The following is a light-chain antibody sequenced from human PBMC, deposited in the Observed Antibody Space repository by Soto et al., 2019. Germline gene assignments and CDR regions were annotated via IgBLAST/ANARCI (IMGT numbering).Light chain of an antibody. CDR2: GAS. J-gene: IGKJ1*01. V-gene: IGKV3-20*01. Sequence: VLTQSPGILSLSPGERATLSCRASQSVTNSFLAWYQQKPGQAPRLLIYGASSRATGIPDRFSGSGSGTDLTLSINRLEPEDFGVYYCQQYGTSPRTFGRGTKVEIK. CDR1: QSVTNSF. CDR3: QQYGTSPRT.